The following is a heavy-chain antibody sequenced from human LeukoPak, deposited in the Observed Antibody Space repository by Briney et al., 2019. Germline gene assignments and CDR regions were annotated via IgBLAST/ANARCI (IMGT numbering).Heavy chain of an antibody. CDR1: GYALSELS. V-gene: IGHV1-24*01. J-gene: IGHJ4*02. Sequence: ASVKVSCKVSGYALSELSMHWVRQAPGEGLEWMGGFDTEEAEKMYAQKFQGRVTMTEDTSTDTAYMELSSLRSEDTAVYYCASTQGATGSYFDYWGQGTLVTVSS. D-gene: IGHD1-26*01. CDR2: FDTEEAEK. CDR3: ASTQGATGSYFDY.